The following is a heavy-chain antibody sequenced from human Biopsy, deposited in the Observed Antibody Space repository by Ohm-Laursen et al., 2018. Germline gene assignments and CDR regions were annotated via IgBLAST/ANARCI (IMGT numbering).Heavy chain of an antibody. CDR1: GVSINTGGYY. J-gene: IGHJ4*02. CDR2: IHYSGTT. CDR3: TRAGGGKIYGL. V-gene: IGHV4-31*01. D-gene: IGHD3-16*01. Sequence: PSQTLSLTCTVSGVSINTGGYYWIWIRPHPGPGLVWIGSIHYSGTTRYNPSLKSPLTISVDTSRNQFSLMLTSVTAADTALYYCTRAGGGKIYGLWGQGTLVTVSS.